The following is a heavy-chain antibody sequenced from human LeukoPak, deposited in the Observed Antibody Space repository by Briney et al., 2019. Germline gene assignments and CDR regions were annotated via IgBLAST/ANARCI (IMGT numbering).Heavy chain of an antibody. CDR1: GYSFTSYW. CDR2: IYPGDSDT. V-gene: IGHV5-51*01. D-gene: IGHD3-22*01. J-gene: IGHJ4*02. Sequence: GESLKISCKGSGYSFTSYWIGWVRQMPGKGLEWMGIIYPGDSDTRYSPSFQGQVTISADKSISTAYPQWSSLKASDTAMYYCARLDSSGLYWADYWGQGTLVTVSS. CDR3: ARLDSSGLYWADY.